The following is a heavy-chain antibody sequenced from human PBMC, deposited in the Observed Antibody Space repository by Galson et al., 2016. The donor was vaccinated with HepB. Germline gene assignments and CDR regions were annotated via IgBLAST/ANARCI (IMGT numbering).Heavy chain of an antibody. CDR2: IYYSGSS. D-gene: IGHD1-26*01. Sequence: LSLTCTVSGGSISSYYWSWIRQPPGKGLEWIGYIYYSGSSNYNPSLKSRVTISVDTSKDQFSLNLTSVTAADTAVYYCARLGVVGAKYDYWGQGTLVTVSS. V-gene: IGHV4-59*01. CDR3: ARLGVVGAKYDY. J-gene: IGHJ4*02. CDR1: GGSISSYY.